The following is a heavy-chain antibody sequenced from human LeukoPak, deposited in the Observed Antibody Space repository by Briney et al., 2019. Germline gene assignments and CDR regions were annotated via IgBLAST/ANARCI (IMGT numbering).Heavy chain of an antibody. CDR3: ARRGVVGASRWSWFDP. CDR2: VSSDGNKK. V-gene: IGHV3-30-3*01. J-gene: IGHJ5*02. Sequence: GRSLRLCCAASGFTFSSHAMHWVHQATGKGLEWVAVVSSDGNKKFYADSVTGRFIISRDNPKNTVDLQMNSLRPEDTAVYYCARRGVVGASRWSWFDPWGQGTLVTVSS. CDR1: GFTFSSHA. D-gene: IGHD1-26*01.